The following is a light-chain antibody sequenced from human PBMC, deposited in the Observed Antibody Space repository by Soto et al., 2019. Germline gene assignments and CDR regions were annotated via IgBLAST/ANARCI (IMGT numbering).Light chain of an antibody. CDR3: QQRT. CDR2: GAS. CDR1: QSVSSSY. Sequence: EIVLTQSPGTLSLSPGERATLSCRASQSVSSSYLAWYQQKPGQAPRLLIYGASSRATGIPDRFSGSGSGTDFTLTISRLEPEDFAVYYCQQRTFGQGTRWIS. J-gene: IGKJ1*01. V-gene: IGKV3-20*01.